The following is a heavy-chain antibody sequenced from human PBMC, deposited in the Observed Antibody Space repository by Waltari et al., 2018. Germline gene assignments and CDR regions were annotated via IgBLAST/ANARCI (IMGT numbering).Heavy chain of an antibody. V-gene: IGHV1-8*03. J-gene: IGHJ3*02. CDR2: MNTNSGNT. CDR1: GYSFRRSD. D-gene: IGHD2-21*01. Sequence: QVQLEQSGAEMVKPGASVRVSCKASGYSFRRSDISWVRQAPGQGLEWMRWMNTNSGNTGYAEKFQSRVTITRNTSINTAYMDLSGLRSEYTAVYYCARGSGDLDIWGQGTMVTVSS. CDR3: ARGSGDLDI.